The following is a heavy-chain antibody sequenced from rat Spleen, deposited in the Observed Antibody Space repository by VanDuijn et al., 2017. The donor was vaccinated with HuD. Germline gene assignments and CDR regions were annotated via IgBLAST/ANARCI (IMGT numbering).Heavy chain of an antibody. D-gene: IGHD5-1*01. V-gene: IGHV5-27*01. J-gene: IGHJ3*01. CDR3: TTDGQGARFAY. CDR1: GFTFSNYY. CDR2: ISIGGGTT. Sequence: EVQLVESGGGLVQPGRSLKLSCAASGFTFSNYYMAWVRQAPTKGLEWVAYISIGGGTTFYRDSVKGRFTISRDNAKSTLYLQMDSLRSEDTATYYCTTDGQGARFAYWGQGTLVTVSS.